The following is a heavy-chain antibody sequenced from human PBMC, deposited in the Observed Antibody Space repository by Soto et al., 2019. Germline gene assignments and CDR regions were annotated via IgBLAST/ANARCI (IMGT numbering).Heavy chain of an antibody. Sequence: NPSETLSLTCTVSGGSISSGGYYWSWIRQHPGKGLEWIGYIYYSGSTYYNPSLKSRVTISVDTSKNQFSLKPSSVTAADTAVYYCARERGPAAMRGRYWYFDLWGRGTLVTVSS. CDR2: IYYSGST. J-gene: IGHJ2*01. V-gene: IGHV4-31*03. CDR3: ARERGPAAMRGRYWYFDL. D-gene: IGHD2-2*01. CDR1: GGSISSGGYY.